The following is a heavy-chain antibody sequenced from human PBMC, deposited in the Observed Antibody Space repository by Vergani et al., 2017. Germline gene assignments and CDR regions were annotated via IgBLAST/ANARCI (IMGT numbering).Heavy chain of an antibody. V-gene: IGHV1-2*02. CDR2: INPNSGGT. D-gene: IGHD5-12*01. J-gene: IGHJ4*02. Sequence: QVQLVQSGAEVKKPGASVKVSCKASGYTFTGYYMHWVRQAPGQGLEWMGWINPNSGGTNYAQKFQGRVTMTRDTSISTAYMELSRLRSVDTAVYYCARDPPIDSGYDHSLDYWGQGTLVTVSS. CDR1: GYTFTGYY. CDR3: ARDPPIDSGYDHSLDY.